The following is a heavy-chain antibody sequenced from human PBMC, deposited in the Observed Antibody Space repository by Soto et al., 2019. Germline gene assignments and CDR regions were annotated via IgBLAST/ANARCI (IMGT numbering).Heavy chain of an antibody. Sequence: SETLSLTCTVSGGYISSGGYYWSWIRQHPGKGLEWIGYIYYSGSTYYNPSLKSRVTISVDTSKNQFSLKLSSVTAADTAVYYCARDLGANNYYYYGMDVWGQGTTVTVSS. J-gene: IGHJ6*02. CDR3: ARDLGANNYYYYGMDV. CDR1: GGYISSGGYY. V-gene: IGHV4-31*03. CDR2: IYYSGST. D-gene: IGHD3-16*01.